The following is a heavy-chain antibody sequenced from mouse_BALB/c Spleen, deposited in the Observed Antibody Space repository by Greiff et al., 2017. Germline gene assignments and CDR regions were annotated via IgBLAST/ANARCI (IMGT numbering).Heavy chain of an antibody. Sequence: EVQGVESGPELVKPGASVKISCKASGYSFTGYFMNWVMQSHGKSLEWIGRINPYNGDTFYNQKFKGKATLTVDKSSSTAHMELRSLASEDSAVYYCARTYYGSSLYAMDYWGQGTSVTVSS. D-gene: IGHD1-1*01. CDR3: ARTYYGSSLYAMDY. V-gene: IGHV1-20*02. J-gene: IGHJ4*01. CDR2: INPYNGDT. CDR1: GYSFTGYF.